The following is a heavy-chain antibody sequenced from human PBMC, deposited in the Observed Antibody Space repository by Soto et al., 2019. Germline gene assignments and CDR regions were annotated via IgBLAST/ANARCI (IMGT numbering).Heavy chain of an antibody. Sequence: EVQVVESGGGLVQPGGSLRLSCAASGFPFSSSWMHWVRQAPGKGLVWVSLINRDGTNTNYADSVKGRFTISRDNAKNTLYLQMDSLRPEDTAICYCVPAEHSLGQGTLVTVSS. J-gene: IGHJ5*02. CDR1: GFPFSSSW. CDR2: INRDGTNT. V-gene: IGHV3-74*01. D-gene: IGHD3-3*02. CDR3: VPAEHS.